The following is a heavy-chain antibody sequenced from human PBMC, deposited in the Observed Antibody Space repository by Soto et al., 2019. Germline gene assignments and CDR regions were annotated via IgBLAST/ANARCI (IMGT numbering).Heavy chain of an antibody. V-gene: IGHV1-3*01. CDR2: INAGNGNT. CDR1: GYTFTSYA. D-gene: IGHD6-19*01. CDR3: ARDSAAVAGRMIDY. J-gene: IGHJ4*02. Sequence: ASVKVSCKASGYTFTSYAMHWVRQAPGQRLEWMGWINAGNGNTKYSQKFQGRVTITRDTSASTAYMELSSLRSEDTAVYYCARDSAAVAGRMIDYWGQGTLVTVSS.